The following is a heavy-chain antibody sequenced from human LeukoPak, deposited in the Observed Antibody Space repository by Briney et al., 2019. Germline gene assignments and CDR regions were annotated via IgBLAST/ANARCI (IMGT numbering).Heavy chain of an antibody. CDR3: ARDQEAMGDYYFDY. D-gene: IGHD3-16*01. Sequence: GGSLRLSCAASGFTFSSYAMNWVRQAPGKGLEWVSSISSSSSYIYYADSVKGRFTISRDNAKNPLYLQMNSLRAEDTAVYYCARDQEAMGDYYFDYWGQGTLVTVSS. CDR1: GFTFSSYA. J-gene: IGHJ4*02. V-gene: IGHV3-21*01. CDR2: ISSSSSYI.